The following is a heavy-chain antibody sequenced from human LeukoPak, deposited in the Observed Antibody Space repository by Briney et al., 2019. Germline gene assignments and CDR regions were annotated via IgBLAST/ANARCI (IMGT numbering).Heavy chain of an antibody. CDR3: ARDTRIRGQQPIDY. J-gene: IGHJ4*02. V-gene: IGHV3-21*01. D-gene: IGHD6-13*01. Sequence: GGSLRLSCAASGFTFSSYSMNWVRQAPGKGLEWVSSISSSSSYIYYADSVKGRFTISRDNAKSSLYLQMNSLRAEDTAVYYCARDTRIRGQQPIDYWGQGTLVTVSS. CDR1: GFTFSSYS. CDR2: ISSSSSYI.